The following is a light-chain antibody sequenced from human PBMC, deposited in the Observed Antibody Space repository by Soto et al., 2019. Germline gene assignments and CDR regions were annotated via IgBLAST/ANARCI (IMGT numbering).Light chain of an antibody. CDR1: SSDVGGYNY. CDR2: DVS. CDR3: SSYTGSSTFYV. V-gene: IGLV2-14*01. Sequence: QSALTQPASVSGSPGQSITISCTGTSSDVGGYNYVSWYQQHPGKAPKLMIYDVSNRPSGVANRFSGSKSGNTASLAISGLQAEDEADYYCSSYTGSSTFYVFGTGTKLTVL. J-gene: IGLJ1*01.